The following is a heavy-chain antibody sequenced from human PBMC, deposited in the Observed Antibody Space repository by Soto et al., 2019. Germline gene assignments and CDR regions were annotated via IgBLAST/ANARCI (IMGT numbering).Heavy chain of an antibody. V-gene: IGHV3-30*18. D-gene: IGHD6-19*01. Sequence: QVQLVESGGGVVQPGRSLRLSCAASGFTFSSYGMHWFRQAPGKGLEWVAVISYDGSNKYYADSVKGRFTISRDNSKNTLYLQMNSLRAEDTAVYYCAKDNVAVAAFDYWGQGTLVTVSS. CDR1: GFTFSSYG. CDR3: AKDNVAVAAFDY. CDR2: ISYDGSNK. J-gene: IGHJ4*02.